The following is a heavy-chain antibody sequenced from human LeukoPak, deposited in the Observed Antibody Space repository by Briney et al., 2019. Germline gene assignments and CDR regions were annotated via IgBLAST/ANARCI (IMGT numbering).Heavy chain of an antibody. CDR2: MNPNSGNT. D-gene: IGHD6-6*01. J-gene: IGHJ5*02. CDR3: ARDPLSSSSSEGQPYNWFDP. Sequence: ASVKVSCKASGYTFTSYDINWVRQATGQGLEWMGWMNPNSGNTGYAQKFQGRVTITADESTSTAYMELSSLRSEDTAVYYCARDPLSSSSSEGQPYNWFDPWGQGTLVTVSS. CDR1: GYTFTSYD. V-gene: IGHV1-8*01.